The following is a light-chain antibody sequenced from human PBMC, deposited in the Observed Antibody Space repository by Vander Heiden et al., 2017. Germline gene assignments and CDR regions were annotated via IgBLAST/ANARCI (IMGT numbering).Light chain of an antibody. CDR3: QAWDSSTASYV. Sequence: SYELTQPPSVSVSPGQTATIHCSGVPLGDKCACWSQQKTGQSPVLVIYQDIKRPSGIPERFSGANSGNTATLTSSGTQAMDEADYYCQAWDSSTASYVFGTGTKVTVL. V-gene: IGLV3-1*01. CDR2: QDI. CDR1: PLGDKC. J-gene: IGLJ1*01.